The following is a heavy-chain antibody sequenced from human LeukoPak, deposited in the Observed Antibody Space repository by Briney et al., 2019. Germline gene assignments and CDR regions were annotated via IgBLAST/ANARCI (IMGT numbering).Heavy chain of an antibody. D-gene: IGHD2-2*01. CDR2: IWDDASNK. V-gene: IGHV3-33*01. CDR1: GFTFSSYG. Sequence: PGGSLRLSCAASGFTFSSYGMHWGRPAPGKGLEWVAVIWDDASNKYYAASVKGRFTISRDNSKNTLYLQMNSLRAEDTAVYYCARAEVPAAIKSGAFDIWGQGTMVTVSS. CDR3: ARAEVPAAIKSGAFDI. J-gene: IGHJ3*02.